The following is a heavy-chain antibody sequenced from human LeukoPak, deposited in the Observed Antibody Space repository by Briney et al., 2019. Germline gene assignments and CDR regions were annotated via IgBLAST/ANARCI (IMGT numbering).Heavy chain of an antibody. J-gene: IGHJ4*02. V-gene: IGHV1-2*02. CDR3: AIKFVVPAALDY. CDR1: GYTFTGYF. Sequence: ASVKVSCKASGYTFTGYFLNWVRQAPGQGLEWMGWINPNSGATNYAPKFQGRVTMTRDTSITTAYVELSSLRSDDTAVYYCAIKFVVPAALDYWGPGTVVTVSS. CDR2: INPNSGAT. D-gene: IGHD2-2*01.